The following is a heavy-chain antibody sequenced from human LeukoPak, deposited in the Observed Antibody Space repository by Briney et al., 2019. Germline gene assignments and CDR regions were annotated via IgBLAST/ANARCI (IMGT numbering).Heavy chain of an antibody. CDR3: ARDVVVTAITGPFDY. CDR1: GYTFTSYG. J-gene: IGHJ4*02. CDR2: ISAYNGNT. D-gene: IGHD2-21*02. V-gene: IGHV1-18*01. Sequence: GASVKVSCKASGYTFTSYGISWVRQAPGQGLEWMGWISAYNGNTNYAQKLQSRATMTTDTSTSTAYMELRSLRSDDTAVYYCARDVVVTAITGPFDYWGQGTLVTVSS.